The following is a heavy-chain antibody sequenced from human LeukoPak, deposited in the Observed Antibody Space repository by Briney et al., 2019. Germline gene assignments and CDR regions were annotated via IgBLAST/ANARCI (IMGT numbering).Heavy chain of an antibody. CDR1: GGTFSSYA. CDR3: ARDFDSSGFQGGGAFDI. CDR2: SSVYNGNT. V-gene: IGHV1-18*01. Sequence: ASVKVSCKASGGTFSSYAISWVRQAPGQGLEWMGWSSVYNGNTKYAQKDQGRVTMTTDTSTSTAYMELKSLRSDDTAVYYCARDFDSSGFQGGGAFDIWGQGTMVTVSS. J-gene: IGHJ3*02. D-gene: IGHD3-22*01.